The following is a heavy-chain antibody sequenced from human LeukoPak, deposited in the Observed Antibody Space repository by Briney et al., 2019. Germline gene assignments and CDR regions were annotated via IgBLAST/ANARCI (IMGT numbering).Heavy chain of an antibody. Sequence: GGSLRLSCTTSGFTFGDYAMSWVRQAPGKGLEWVGFIRSKAYGGTTEYAASVKGRFTISRDDSKNIAYLQMNSLRAEDTAVYYCARDRGGYGSGTFDYWGQGTLVTVSS. D-gene: IGHD3-10*01. CDR1: GFTFGDYA. CDR2: IRSKAYGGTT. CDR3: ARDRGGYGSGTFDY. V-gene: IGHV3-49*04. J-gene: IGHJ4*02.